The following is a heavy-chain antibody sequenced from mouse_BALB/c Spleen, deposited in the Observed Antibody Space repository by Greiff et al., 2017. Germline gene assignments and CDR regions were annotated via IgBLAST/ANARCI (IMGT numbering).Heavy chain of an antibody. CDR1: GYTFTSYW. CDR2: IYPGSGST. CDR3: TKGDGNYGGFAY. D-gene: IGHD2-1*01. V-gene: IGHV1S22*01. Sequence: LQQPGSELVRPGASVKLSCKASGYTFTSYWMHWVKQRPGQGLEWIGNIYPGSGSTNYDEKFKSKATLTVDTSSSTAYMQLSSLTYEDSAVYYCTKGDGNYGGFAYWGQGTLVTVSA. J-gene: IGHJ3*01.